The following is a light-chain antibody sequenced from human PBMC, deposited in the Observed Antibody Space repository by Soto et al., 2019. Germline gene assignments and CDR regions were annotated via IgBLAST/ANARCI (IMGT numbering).Light chain of an antibody. J-gene: IGKJ5*01. CDR2: DAS. V-gene: IGKV3-11*01. CDR3: QQRSNWPLIT. CDR1: QSVSSY. Sequence: EMVLTESPATLSFSPGERATLSCRASQSVSSYLAWYQQKPGQAPRLLIYDASNRATGIPARFSGSGSGTDFSLTISSLEPEDFAVYYCQQRSNWPLITFGQGTRLENK.